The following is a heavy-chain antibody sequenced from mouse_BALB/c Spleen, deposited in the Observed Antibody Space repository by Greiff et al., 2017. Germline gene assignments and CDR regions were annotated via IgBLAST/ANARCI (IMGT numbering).Heavy chain of an antibody. D-gene: IGHD2-2*01. J-gene: IGHJ2*01. V-gene: IGHV3-2*02. Sequence: EVQLQESGPGLVKPSQSLSLTCTVTGYSITSDYAWNWIRQFPGNKLEWMGYISYSGSTSYNPSLKSRISITRDTSKNQFFLQLNSVTTEDTATYYSAREGGDYGYAYFDYWGQGTTLTVSS. CDR3: AREGGDYGYAYFDY. CDR2: ISYSGST. CDR1: GYSITSDYA.